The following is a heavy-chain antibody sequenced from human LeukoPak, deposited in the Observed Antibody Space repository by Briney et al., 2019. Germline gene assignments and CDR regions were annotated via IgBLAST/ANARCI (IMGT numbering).Heavy chain of an antibody. V-gene: IGHV4-34*01. CDR1: GGSFSGYY. J-gene: IGHJ4*02. CDR3: ARTSRWYYYDSTGYPHFDY. CDR2: INHSGST. D-gene: IGHD3-22*01. Sequence: SETLSLTCAVYGGSFSGYYWSWIRQPPVKELEWIGEINHSGSTNYNPSLKSRVTISVDTSKNQFSLKLSSVTAADTAVYYCARTSRWYYYDSTGYPHFDYWGQGTLVTVSS.